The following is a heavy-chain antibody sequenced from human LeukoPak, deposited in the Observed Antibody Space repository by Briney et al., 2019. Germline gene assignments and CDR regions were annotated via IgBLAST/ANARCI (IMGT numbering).Heavy chain of an antibody. J-gene: IGHJ4*02. V-gene: IGHV3-21*01. CDR2: ISSSSSYI. CDR3: ARDSQYCSSTSCYFDFDY. Sequence: KSGGSLRLSCAASGFTFSSYSMNWVRQAPGKGLEWVSSISSSSSYIYYADSVKGRFTISRDNAKNSLYLQMNSLRAEDTAVYYCARDSQYCSSTSCYFDFDYWGQGTLVTVSS. D-gene: IGHD2-2*01. CDR1: GFTFSSYS.